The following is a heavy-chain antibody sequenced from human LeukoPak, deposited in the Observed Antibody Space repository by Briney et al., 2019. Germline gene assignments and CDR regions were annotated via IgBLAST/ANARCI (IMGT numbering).Heavy chain of an antibody. CDR2: MNPNSRNT. Sequence: ASVKVSCKASGYTCTSYDINWVRQATGQGLEWMGWMNPNSRNTGYAQKFQGRVTITRNTSISTAYMELSSLRSEDTAVYYCATCPSRTWYGAYSYFNWFDPWGQGTLVTVSS. CDR1: GYTCTSYD. D-gene: IGHD5-18*01. CDR3: ATCPSRTWYGAYSYFNWFDP. J-gene: IGHJ5*02. V-gene: IGHV1-8*03.